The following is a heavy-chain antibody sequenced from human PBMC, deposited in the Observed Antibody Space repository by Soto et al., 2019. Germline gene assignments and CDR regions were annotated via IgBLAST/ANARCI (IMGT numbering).Heavy chain of an antibody. CDR2: IDPSDSYT. J-gene: IGHJ5*02. Sequence: GESLKISCKGSGYSFTSYWISWVRQMPGKGLEWMGRIDPSDSYTNYSPSFQGHVTISADKSISTAYLQWSSLKASDTAMYYCARGDYDYVWGSYLNWFDPWGQGTLVTVS. CDR3: ARGDYDYVWGSYLNWFDP. V-gene: IGHV5-10-1*01. D-gene: IGHD3-16*01. CDR1: GYSFTSYW.